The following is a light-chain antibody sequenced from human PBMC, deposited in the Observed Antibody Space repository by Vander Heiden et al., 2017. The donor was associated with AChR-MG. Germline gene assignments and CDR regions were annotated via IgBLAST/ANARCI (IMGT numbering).Light chain of an antibody. CDR1: SSNVGSNT. Sequence: QSVLTQPPSASGTPGQRVTISCSGGSSNVGSNTVSWYQHLPRTDPRLLIYTNEHRPSGVPDRFSGSKSGTAASLAISGLQSEDEADYYCATWDDRLKAYVFGTGTTVTVL. J-gene: IGLJ1*01. CDR3: ATWDDRLKAYV. CDR2: TNE. V-gene: IGLV1-44*01.